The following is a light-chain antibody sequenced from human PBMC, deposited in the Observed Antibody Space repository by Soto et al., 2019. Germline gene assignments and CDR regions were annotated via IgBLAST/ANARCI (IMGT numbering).Light chain of an antibody. CDR1: QSVSSGY. CDR3: QQYGSSPRT. CDR2: GAS. J-gene: IGKJ1*01. Sequence: EIVLTDSPVTLSLSPGERATLSFRASQSVSSGYLAWYQQKPGQAPRLLIYGASSRATGIPDRFSGSGSGTDFTLTISRLEPEDFAVYYCQQYGSSPRTFGQGTKVDIK. V-gene: IGKV3-20*01.